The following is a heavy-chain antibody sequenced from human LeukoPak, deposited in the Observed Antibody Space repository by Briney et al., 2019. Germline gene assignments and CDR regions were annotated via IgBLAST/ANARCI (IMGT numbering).Heavy chain of an antibody. CDR3: AREVTGIAVPH. CDR1: GYTFTSYY. V-gene: IGHV1-46*01. Sequence: ASVKVSCKASGYTFTSYYMHWVRQAPGQGLEWMGIINPSGGSTSYAQKFQGRVTMTRDTSTSTVYVELSSLRSEDTAVYYCAREVTGIAVPHWGQGTLVTVSS. D-gene: IGHD6-19*01. CDR2: INPSGGST. J-gene: IGHJ4*02.